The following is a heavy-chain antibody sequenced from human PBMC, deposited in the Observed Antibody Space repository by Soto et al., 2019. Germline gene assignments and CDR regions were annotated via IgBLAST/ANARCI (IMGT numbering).Heavy chain of an antibody. CDR2: IKEDGTEK. D-gene: IGHD2-21*01. V-gene: IGHV3-7*03. CDR1: GFTFSSFW. CDR3: MRSYSY. Sequence: GGSLRLSCAASGFTFSSFWMTWVRQAPGKGLEWVANIKEDGTEKYYVDSVKGRFTISRDNAKNSLYLQMSSLRAEDTAVYYCMRSYSYWGQGTLVTVSS. J-gene: IGHJ4*02.